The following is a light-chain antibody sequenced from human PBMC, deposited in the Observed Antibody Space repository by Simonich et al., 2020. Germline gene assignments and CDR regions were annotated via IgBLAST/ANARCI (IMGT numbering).Light chain of an antibody. CDR1: ALPKKY. CDR2: EDS. V-gene: IGLV3-10*01. J-gene: IGLJ1*01. CDR3: YSTDSSGNHYV. Sequence: SYELTQPPSVSVSPGQTARITCSGDALPKKYAYWYPQKSGQAPLLVIYEDSKRPSGIPESFSGSSSGTMATLTISGAHVEDEADYYCYSTDSSGNHYVFGTGTKVTVL.